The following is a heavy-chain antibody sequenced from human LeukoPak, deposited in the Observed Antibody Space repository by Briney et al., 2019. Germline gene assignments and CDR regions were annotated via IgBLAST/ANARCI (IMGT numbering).Heavy chain of an antibody. D-gene: IGHD3-10*01. Sequence: GRSLRLSCAVSRLTFSITYTHGARHAPSTGLEGVADLSYERSNKYYAVSGKGRFTMSRDNSKSTLDLQMNSLRAEDTAVYYCLTYVYGSGSFPRGQGTLVTVSS. CDR3: LTYVYGSGSFP. J-gene: IGHJ4*02. V-gene: IGHV3-30*03. CDR2: LSYERSNK. CDR1: RLTFSITY.